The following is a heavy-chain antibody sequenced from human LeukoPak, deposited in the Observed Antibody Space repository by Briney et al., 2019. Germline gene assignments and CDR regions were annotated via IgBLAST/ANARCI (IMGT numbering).Heavy chain of an antibody. CDR3: ARDIVVVPAANLGGGVYYYYGMDV. Sequence: ASVKVSCKASGYTFTSYYMRLVRQAPGQGLEWMGIINPSGGSTSYAQKFQGRVTMTRDTSTSTVYMELSSLRSEDTAVYYCARDIVVVPAANLGGGVYYYYGMDVWGKGTTVTVSS. D-gene: IGHD2-2*01. J-gene: IGHJ6*04. CDR2: INPSGGST. CDR1: GYTFTSYY. V-gene: IGHV1-46*01.